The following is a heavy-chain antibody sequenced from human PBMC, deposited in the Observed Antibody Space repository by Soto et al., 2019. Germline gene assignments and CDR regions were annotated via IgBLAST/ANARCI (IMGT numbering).Heavy chain of an antibody. Sequence: KTSETLSLTCTVSGTSISSYYWSWIRQPPGKGLEWIANIHYSGTTSYNPSLASRVTLSVDTSKNQFSLKMTSVTAADRAMYFCARYNSYAIDYWGRGTLVTVSS. CDR3: ARYNSYAIDY. D-gene: IGHD2-8*01. CDR2: IHYSGTT. CDR1: GTSISSYY. V-gene: IGHV4-59*01. J-gene: IGHJ4*02.